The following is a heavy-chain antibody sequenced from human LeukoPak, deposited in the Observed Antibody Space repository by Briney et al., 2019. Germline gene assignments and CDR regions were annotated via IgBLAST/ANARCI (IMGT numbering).Heavy chain of an antibody. CDR1: GGTFSSYT. Sequence: SVKVSCKASGGTFSSYTISWVRQAPGQGLEWMGRIIPILGIANYAQKFQGRVTITADKSTSTAYMELSSLRSEDTAVYYCARVGDYYDSSGYYSDYWGQGTMVTVSS. CDR3: ARVGDYYDSSGYYSDY. CDR2: IIPILGIA. J-gene: IGHJ4*02. V-gene: IGHV1-69*02. D-gene: IGHD3-22*01.